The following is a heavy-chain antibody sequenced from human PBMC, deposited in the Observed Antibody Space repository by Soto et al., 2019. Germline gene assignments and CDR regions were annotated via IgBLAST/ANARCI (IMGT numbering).Heavy chain of an antibody. CDR1: GYTFSGYY. CDR3: ARSLTEGYCTITGCYTRPLYGMDV. D-gene: IGHD2-2*02. V-gene: IGHV1-2*02. Sequence: GASEKVSWKASGYTFSGYYIHWLRQAPGQGLEWMGWINPNSGGTNYAQKFQGRVTVTRDTPTSTAYMELSRLTSDDTAVYYCARSLTEGYCTITGCYTRPLYGMDVWGQGTTVTVSS. J-gene: IGHJ6*02. CDR2: INPNSGGT.